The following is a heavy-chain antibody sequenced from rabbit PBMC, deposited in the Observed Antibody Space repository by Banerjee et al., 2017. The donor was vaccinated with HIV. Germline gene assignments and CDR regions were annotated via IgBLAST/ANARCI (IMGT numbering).Heavy chain of an antibody. CDR1: GFSFSSSSW. D-gene: IGHD6-1*01. CDR3: ARRYAADAGYGYGGMDL. J-gene: IGHJ6*01. Sequence: QEQLEESGGDLVKPEGPLTLTCTASGFSFSSSSWIYWVRPPPGKGLEWIAGIYTGSGSAYYASWAKGRFTISKTSSTTVTLQMTSLTAADTATYFCARRYAADAGYGYGGMDLWGPGTLVTVS. CDR2: IYTGSGSA. V-gene: IGHV1S45*01.